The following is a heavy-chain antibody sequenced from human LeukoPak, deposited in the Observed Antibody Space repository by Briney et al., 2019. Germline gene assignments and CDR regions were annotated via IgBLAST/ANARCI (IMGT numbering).Heavy chain of an antibody. CDR2: ISGSGGST. CDR1: DFIFSNYA. V-gene: IGHV3-23*01. D-gene: IGHD2-2*01. J-gene: IGHJ3*02. Sequence: GGSLRLSCAASDFIFSNYAMSWVRQAPGKGLEWVSGISGSGGSTYYADSVKGRFTISRDNSKNTLYLQMNSLRAEDTAVYYCAKGIVPAPNGAFDIWGQGTMVTVSS. CDR3: AKGIVPAPNGAFDI.